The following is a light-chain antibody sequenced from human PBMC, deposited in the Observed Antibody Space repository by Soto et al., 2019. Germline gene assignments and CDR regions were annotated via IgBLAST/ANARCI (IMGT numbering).Light chain of an antibody. Sequence: EIVMTQSTATLSVSPGERANLSCKASESVSTYLAWYQQKPGQAPRLLIYGASTSATGIPAWFTGSGSGTEFPCTIVSLQSEDFAIYHCQQYKTWPLTCGGGTKVEL. CDR3: QQYKTWPLT. CDR1: ESVSTY. CDR2: GAS. J-gene: IGKJ4*01. V-gene: IGKV3D-15*01.